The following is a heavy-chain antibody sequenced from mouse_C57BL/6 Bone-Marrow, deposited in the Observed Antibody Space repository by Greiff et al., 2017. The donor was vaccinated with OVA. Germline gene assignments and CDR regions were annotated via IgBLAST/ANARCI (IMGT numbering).Heavy chain of an antibody. CDR3: ARDYDYDEGWAMDY. V-gene: IGHV1-42*01. CDR1: GYSFTGYY. CDR2: INPSTGGT. J-gene: IGHJ4*01. D-gene: IGHD2-4*01. Sequence: VQLQQSGPELVKPGASVKISCKASGYSFTGYYMNWVKQSPEKSLEWIGEINPSTGGTTYNQKFKAKATLTVDKSSSTAYMQLKSLTSEDSAVYYCARDYDYDEGWAMDYWGQGTSVTVSS.